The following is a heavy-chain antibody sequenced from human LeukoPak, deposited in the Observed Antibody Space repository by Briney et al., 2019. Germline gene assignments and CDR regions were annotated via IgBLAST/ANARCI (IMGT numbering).Heavy chain of an antibody. V-gene: IGHV4-59*01. CDR2: IYYSGTT. J-gene: IGHJ4*02. D-gene: IGHD1-26*01. CDR3: ARGRGSQGY. Sequence: SETLSLTCTVSGGSISSYYWSWIRQPPGKGLEWIGYIYYSGTTNYNPSLKSRVSISVDTSKNQFSLKLSSVTAADTAVYCCARGRGSQGYWGQGTLVTVSS. CDR1: GGSISSYY.